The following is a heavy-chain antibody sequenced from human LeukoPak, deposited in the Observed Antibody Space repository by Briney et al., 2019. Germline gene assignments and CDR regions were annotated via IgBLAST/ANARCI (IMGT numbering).Heavy chain of an antibody. J-gene: IGHJ4*02. CDR3: ARAFEYSSSSLPRW. CDR1: GHTFTGYY. CDR2: INPNSGGT. Sequence: ASVKVSCKASGHTFTGYYMHWVRQAPGQGLEWMGWINPNSGGTNYAQKFQGRVTMTRDTSISTAYMELSRLRSDDTAVYYCARAFEYSSSSLPRWWGQGTLVTVSS. D-gene: IGHD6-6*01. V-gene: IGHV1-2*02.